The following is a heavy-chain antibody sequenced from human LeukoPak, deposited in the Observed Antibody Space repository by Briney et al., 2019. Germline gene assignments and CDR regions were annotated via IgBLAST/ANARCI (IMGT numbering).Heavy chain of an antibody. Sequence: SGPALVKPTQILTLTCTFSGFSISTSGMCVNWIRQPPWKALEWLARLAWNDDTYYSTSLKTRLTISKDTSKNHVVLTLTNVDPVDTATYYCARPPGCGSSYGYPFDYWGQGTLVIVSS. V-gene: IGHV2-70*11. J-gene: IGHJ4*02. CDR2: LAWNDDT. CDR1: GFSISTSGMC. CDR3: ARPPGCGSSYGYPFDY. D-gene: IGHD5-18*01.